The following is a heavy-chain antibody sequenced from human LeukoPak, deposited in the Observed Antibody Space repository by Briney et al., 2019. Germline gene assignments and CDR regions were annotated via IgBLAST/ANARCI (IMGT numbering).Heavy chain of an antibody. CDR2: IFYSGST. CDR1: GGSISTSSYY. D-gene: IGHD6-13*01. J-gene: IGHJ4*02. V-gene: IGHV4-39*07. CDR3: ARHKWGQQLVSSFDY. Sequence: PSETLSLTCTVSGGSISTSSYYWGWVRQPPGKGLEWIGNIFYSGSTYYSPSLKSRVTISLDTSRNQFSLKLNSVTAADTAVYYCARHKWGQQLVSSFDYWGQGTLVTVSS.